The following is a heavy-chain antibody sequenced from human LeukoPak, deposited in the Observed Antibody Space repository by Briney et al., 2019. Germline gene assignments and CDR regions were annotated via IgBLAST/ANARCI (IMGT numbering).Heavy chain of an antibody. J-gene: IGHJ4*02. V-gene: IGHV3-15*01. CDR1: GFTFSNAW. CDR3: TTGSIVVVPAAMLEGLDY. D-gene: IGHD2-2*01. Sequence: GGSLRLSCAASGFTFSNAWMSWVRQAPGKGLEWVGRIKSKTDGGTTDYAAPVKGRFTISRDDSKNTLYLQMNSLKTEDTAVYYCTTGSIVVVPAAMLEGLDYWGQGTLVTVSS. CDR2: IKSKTDGGTT.